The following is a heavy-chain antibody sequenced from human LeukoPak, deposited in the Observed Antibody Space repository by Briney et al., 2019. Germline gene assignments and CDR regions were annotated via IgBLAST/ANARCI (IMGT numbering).Heavy chain of an antibody. J-gene: IGHJ4*02. CDR1: GYSFTSYW. D-gene: IGHD5-12*01. CDR2: IYPGDSDT. CDR3: ARLANRWLRSRAEFDY. Sequence: GESLKISCKGSGYSFTSYWIGWVRQMPGKGLEWMGIIYPGDSDTRYSPSFQGQVTISADKSISTAYLQWSSLKASDTAMYYCARLANRWLRSRAEFDYWGQGTLVSVSS. V-gene: IGHV5-51*01.